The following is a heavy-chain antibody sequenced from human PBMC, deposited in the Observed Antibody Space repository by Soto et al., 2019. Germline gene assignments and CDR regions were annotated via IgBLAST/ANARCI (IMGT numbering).Heavy chain of an antibody. D-gene: IGHD6-13*01. CDR1: GYTFTGYY. J-gene: IGHJ4*02. CDR2: TNPNSGGT. CDR3: ARVSSSWYPYYFDY. V-gene: IGHV1-2*04. Sequence: AASVKVSCKASGYTFTGYYMHWVRQAPGQGLEWMGWTNPNSGGTNYAQKFQGWVTMTRDTSISTAYMELSRLRSDDTAVYYCARVSSSWYPYYFDYWGQGTLVTVSS.